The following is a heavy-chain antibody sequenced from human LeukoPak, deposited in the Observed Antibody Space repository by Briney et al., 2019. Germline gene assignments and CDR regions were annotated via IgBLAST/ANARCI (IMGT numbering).Heavy chain of an antibody. Sequence: PSQTLSLTCTVSGGSISSGGYYWSWIRQHPGKGLEWIGYIYYGGSTYYNPSLKSRVSISADTSKNQISLKLSSVTAADTAVYYCARGGGANPFDYWGQGTLVTVSS. CDR1: GGSISSGGYY. J-gene: IGHJ4*02. CDR2: IYYGGST. D-gene: IGHD3-16*01. CDR3: ARGGGANPFDY. V-gene: IGHV4-31*03.